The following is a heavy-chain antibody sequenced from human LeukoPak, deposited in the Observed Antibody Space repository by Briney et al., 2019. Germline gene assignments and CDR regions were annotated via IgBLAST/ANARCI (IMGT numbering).Heavy chain of an antibody. CDR3: ARLQATVSIHSYFDY. Sequence: PSETLSLTCTVSGGSISSYYWTWIRQPPGKGLEWIGHFHHSGNTNYNPALKSRVTISVDTSKNQISLKLTSVTAADTAVYYCARLQATVSIHSYFDYWGQGTLVTVSS. V-gene: IGHV4-59*01. CDR2: FHHSGNT. CDR1: GGSISSYY. J-gene: IGHJ4*02. D-gene: IGHD4-17*01.